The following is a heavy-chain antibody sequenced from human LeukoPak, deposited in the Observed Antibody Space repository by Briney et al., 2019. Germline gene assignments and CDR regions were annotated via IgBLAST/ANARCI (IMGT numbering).Heavy chain of an antibody. J-gene: IGHJ4*02. CDR3: AREYCSSTSCSVDY. D-gene: IGHD2-2*01. Sequence: GGSLRLSCAASGFTVSSNYMSWVRQAPGKGLEWVSVIYSGGSTYYADSVKGRFTISRDNSKNTLYLQMNRLRAEDTAVYYCAREYCSSTSCSVDYWGQGTLVTVSS. V-gene: IGHV3-66*02. CDR2: IYSGGST. CDR1: GFTVSSNY.